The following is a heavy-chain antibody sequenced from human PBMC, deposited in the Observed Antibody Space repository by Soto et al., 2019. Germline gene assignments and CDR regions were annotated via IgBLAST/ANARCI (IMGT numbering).Heavy chain of an antibody. D-gene: IGHD4-17*01. CDR1: GYTFTSYG. Sequence: GASVKVSCKASGYTFTSYGISWVRQAPGQGLEWMGWISAYNGNTNYAQKLQGRVTMTTDTSTSTAYMELRSLRSEDTAVYYCAREQRPQRYGDRSYCFDDWGQGTLVTVSA. CDR2: ISAYNGNT. J-gene: IGHJ4*02. V-gene: IGHV1-18*01. CDR3: AREQRPQRYGDRSYCFDD.